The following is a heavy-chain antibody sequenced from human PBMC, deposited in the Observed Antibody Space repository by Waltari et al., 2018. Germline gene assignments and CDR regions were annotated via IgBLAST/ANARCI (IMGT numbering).Heavy chain of an antibody. J-gene: IGHJ4*02. CDR3: ARGVATNSIDY. Sequence: QVQLVQSGAEVKKPGSSVKVSCKASGGTFSSYAIRWVRQAPGKGLGWMGRCIPIFGTANYAQKFQGSATITADKSTSTSYMELSSLRSEDTAGYYCARGVATNSIDYWGQGTLVTVSS. D-gene: IGHD5-12*01. CDR2: CIPIFGTA. V-gene: IGHV1-69*08. CDR1: GGTFSSYA.